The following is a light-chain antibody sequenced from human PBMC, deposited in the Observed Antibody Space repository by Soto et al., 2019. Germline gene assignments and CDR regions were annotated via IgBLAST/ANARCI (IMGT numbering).Light chain of an antibody. Sequence: DIQMTQSPSSLSASVGDRVTITCQASQDIRNYLNWYQQKPGKDPKLLIYDVSNFIIGVTSRFIVSESDADFTFTISNPQAEYIATYYFQQYDNLPLTFVQVTKLVIK. V-gene: IGKV1-33*01. J-gene: IGKJ2*01. CDR1: QDIRNY. CDR3: QQYDNLPLT. CDR2: DVS.